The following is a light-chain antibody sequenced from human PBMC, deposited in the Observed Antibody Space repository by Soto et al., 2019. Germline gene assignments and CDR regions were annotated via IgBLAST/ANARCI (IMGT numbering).Light chain of an antibody. CDR2: DVS. CDR1: SSDVGGYNY. Sequence: QSALTQPASVSGSPGQSITISCTGTSSDVGGYNYVSWYQQHPGKAPKLMIYDVSNRPSGVSNRFSSSKSGNTASLNISGLQAEDEADYYSSSYTSSRTVVFCGGTKVTVL. CDR3: SSYTSSRTVV. V-gene: IGLV2-14*01. J-gene: IGLJ2*01.